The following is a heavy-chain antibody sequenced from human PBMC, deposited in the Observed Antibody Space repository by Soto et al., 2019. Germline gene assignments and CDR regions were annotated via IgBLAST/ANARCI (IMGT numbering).Heavy chain of an antibody. D-gene: IGHD3-22*01. J-gene: IGHJ4*02. CDR3: ARGAPVVNDY. V-gene: IGHV4-31*11. CDR1: GGSISSGGYY. Sequence: SETLSLTCAVSGGSISSGGYYWSWIRQHPGTGLEWIGYISYSGSTYYNPSLKSRVTISVDRSKNQFSLKLSSVTAADTAVYYCARGAPVVNDYWGQGTLVTVSS. CDR2: ISYSGST.